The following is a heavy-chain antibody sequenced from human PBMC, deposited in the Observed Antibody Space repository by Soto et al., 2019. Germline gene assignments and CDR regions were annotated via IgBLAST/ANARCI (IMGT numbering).Heavy chain of an antibody. Sequence: SETLSLTCAVVGDSLRGQSWNWIRQSPGKGLEWIGELDQSGGTNYNPSLKSRAIISDDTSKNQFSLTSTSVTAADTAVYYCAREDSNGWSGESLDVWGQGTTVTVS. V-gene: IGHV4-34*01. CDR3: AREDSNGWSGESLDV. CDR2: LDQSGGT. CDR1: GDSLRGQS. J-gene: IGHJ6*02. D-gene: IGHD6-19*01.